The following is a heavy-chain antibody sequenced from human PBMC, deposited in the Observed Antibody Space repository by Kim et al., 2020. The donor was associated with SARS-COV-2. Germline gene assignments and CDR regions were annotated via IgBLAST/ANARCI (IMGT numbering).Heavy chain of an antibody. V-gene: IGHV3-11*06. Sequence: RFTISRDNAKNSLYLQMNSLRAEDTAVYYCATTRTRDFGVVIEGGGYFDYWGQGTLVTVSS. J-gene: IGHJ4*02. D-gene: IGHD3-3*01. CDR3: ATTRTRDFGVVIEGGGYFDY.